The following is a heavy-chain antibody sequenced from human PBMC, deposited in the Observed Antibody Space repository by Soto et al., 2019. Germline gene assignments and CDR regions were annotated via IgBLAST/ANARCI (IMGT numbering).Heavy chain of an antibody. J-gene: IGHJ4*02. CDR3: AKGPQGGYYDSGSFYPGGH. CDR1: GGSFSGYY. D-gene: IGHD3-10*01. CDR2: INHSGSA. Sequence: QVQLQQWGAGLLKPSETLSLTCAVDGGSFSGYYWSWIRQPPGKVLEWIVEINHSGSANYNPTFNSRVSISVDTSKNQLSLHLSSVTAADTAVYYCAKGPQGGYYDSGSFYPGGHWGQGNLVTVSS. V-gene: IGHV4-34*01.